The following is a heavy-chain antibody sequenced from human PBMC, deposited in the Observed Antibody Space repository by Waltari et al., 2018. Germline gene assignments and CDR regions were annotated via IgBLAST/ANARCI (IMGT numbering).Heavy chain of an antibody. CDR3: ARDSSSSGKGDY. V-gene: IGHV1-46*01. J-gene: IGHJ4*02. Sequence: QVQLVQSGAEVKKPGASVTVSCKASGYTFTNYSMHWVRQAPGQGLEWMAIINPSGRSTSYGLKFEDRVTMTRDTSTSTVYMQLSSLKSEDTAIYYCARDSSSSGKGDYWGQGTLVTVSS. CDR1: GYTFTNYS. CDR2: INPSGRST. D-gene: IGHD6-6*01.